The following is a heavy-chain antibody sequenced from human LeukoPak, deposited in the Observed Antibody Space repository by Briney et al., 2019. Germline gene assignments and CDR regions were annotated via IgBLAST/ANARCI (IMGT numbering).Heavy chain of an antibody. Sequence: GGSLGLSCAASGFTFSSYGMHWVRQAPGKGLEWVAVISYDGSNKYYADSVKGRFTISRDNSKSTLYLQMNSLRAEDTAVYYCAKNEEMATINYWGQGTLVTVSS. CDR3: AKNEEMATINY. J-gene: IGHJ4*02. V-gene: IGHV3-30*18. CDR2: ISYDGSNK. D-gene: IGHD5-24*01. CDR1: GFTFSSYG.